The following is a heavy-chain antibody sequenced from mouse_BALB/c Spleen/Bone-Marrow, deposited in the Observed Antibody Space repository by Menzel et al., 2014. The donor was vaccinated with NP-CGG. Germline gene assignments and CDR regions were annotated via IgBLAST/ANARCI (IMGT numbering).Heavy chain of an antibody. CDR2: IRNKAYGYTT. Sequence: DVQLQESGGGLVQPGGSLRLSCTTSGFTFTDYYMGWVRQPPGKALEWLAFIRNKAYGYTTEYSASVRGRFTISRDNSQSILYLQMNTLRAEDSATYYCARFPMDYWGQGTSVTVSS. CDR3: ARFPMDY. CDR1: GFTFTDYY. J-gene: IGHJ4*01. V-gene: IGHV7-3*02.